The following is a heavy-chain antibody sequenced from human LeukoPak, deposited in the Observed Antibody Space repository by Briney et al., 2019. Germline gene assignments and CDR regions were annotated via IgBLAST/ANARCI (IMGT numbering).Heavy chain of an antibody. CDR2: INPNSGGT. D-gene: IGHD3-10*01. CDR1: GYIFTSYG. Sequence: ASVKVSCKASGYIFTSYGISWVRQAPGQGLEWMGWINPNSGGTNYAQKFQGRVTMTRDTSISTAYMELSRLRSDDTAVYYCAREWGRITMVRGAPGDAFDIWGQGTMVTVSS. J-gene: IGHJ3*02. CDR3: AREWGRITMVRGAPGDAFDI. V-gene: IGHV1-2*02.